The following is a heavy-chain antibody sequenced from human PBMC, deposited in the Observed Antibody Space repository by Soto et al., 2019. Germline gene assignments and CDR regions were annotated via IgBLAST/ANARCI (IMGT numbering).Heavy chain of an antibody. J-gene: IGHJ4*02. D-gene: IGHD4-17*01. CDR2: ISVSVDTI. Sequence: LRLSCDASGFTFVSFQMNLVRHSPCRVLECISHISVSVDTIYYADSLNGRFTISIDNSKDSLALHMTSLRAEDTGVYFCAREAAYGVWFAGGYFALWGQGPQAPVSP. V-gene: IGHV3-48*03. CDR1: GFTFVSFQ. CDR3: AREAAYGVWFAGGYFAL.